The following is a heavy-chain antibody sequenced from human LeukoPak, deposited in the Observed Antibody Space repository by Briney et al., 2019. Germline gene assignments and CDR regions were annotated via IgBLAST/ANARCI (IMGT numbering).Heavy chain of an antibody. Sequence: SQTLSLTCTVSGDSINSAAYYWSWIRQHPGKGLEWIGYIYYSASTSYNPSLQSRVTISVDTSKNQFSQKLSSVTAADTAVYYCARRRRIVGATPGAFDIWGQGTMVTVSS. CDR2: IYYSAST. D-gene: IGHD1-26*01. V-gene: IGHV4-31*03. CDR3: ARRRRIVGATPGAFDI. J-gene: IGHJ3*02. CDR1: GDSINSAAYY.